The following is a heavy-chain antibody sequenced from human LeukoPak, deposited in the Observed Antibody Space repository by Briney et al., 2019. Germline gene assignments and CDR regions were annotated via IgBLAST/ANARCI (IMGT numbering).Heavy chain of an antibody. J-gene: IGHJ4*02. D-gene: IGHD3-3*01. Sequence: PGGSLRLSCTASGFTFSSCGMHWVRQAPGQGLEWVAVIWSDGSKKYHADSVKGRFTISRDNTMNSLYLQMSSLRAEDTAVYYCATDRGWRTSGYYLYYFEYWGQGTLVTYSS. CDR3: ATDRGWRTSGYYLYYFEY. V-gene: IGHV3-33*03. CDR2: IWSDGSKK. CDR1: GFTFSSCG.